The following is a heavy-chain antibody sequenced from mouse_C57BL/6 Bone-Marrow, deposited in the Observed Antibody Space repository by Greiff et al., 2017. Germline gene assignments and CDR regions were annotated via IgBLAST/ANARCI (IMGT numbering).Heavy chain of an antibody. J-gene: IGHJ3*01. CDR1: GFTFSSYA. CDR2: ISDGGSYT. V-gene: IGHV5-4*03. CDR3: ARLPPWFAY. Sequence: EVKLMESGGGLVKPGGSLKLSCAASGFTFSSYAMSWVRQTPEKRLEWVATISDGGSYTYYPDNVKGRFTISSDNAKNNLYLQMSHLKSEDTAMYYCARLPPWFAYWGQGTLVTVSA.